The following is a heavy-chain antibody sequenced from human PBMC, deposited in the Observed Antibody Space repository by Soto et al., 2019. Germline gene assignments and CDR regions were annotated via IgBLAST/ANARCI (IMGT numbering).Heavy chain of an antibody. CDR3: ARLTNLYCSSTSCYFWGFDP. Sequence: GSLRLSCAASGFTFSDYYMSWIRQAPGKGLEWVSYISSSGSTIYYADSVKGRFTISRDNAKNSLYLQMNSLRAEDTAVYYCARLTNLYCSSTSCYFWGFDPWGQGTLVTVSS. CDR1: GFTFSDYY. J-gene: IGHJ5*02. D-gene: IGHD2-2*01. CDR2: ISSSGSTI. V-gene: IGHV3-11*01.